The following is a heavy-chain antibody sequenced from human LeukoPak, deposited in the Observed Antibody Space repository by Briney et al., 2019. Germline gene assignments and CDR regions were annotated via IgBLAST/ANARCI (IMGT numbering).Heavy chain of an antibody. Sequence: ASVKVSCKASGYPFTGYYIHWVRQVSGQGLEWMGWHNPNSGGTNYAQKFQGRVTMTRDTSISTAYMDLSRLISDDTAVYYCARDYAYSSSSPYNWFDPWGQGTLVTVSS. CDR2: HNPNSGGT. CDR3: ARDYAYSSSSPYNWFDP. J-gene: IGHJ5*02. CDR1: GYPFTGYY. V-gene: IGHV1-2*02. D-gene: IGHD6-6*01.